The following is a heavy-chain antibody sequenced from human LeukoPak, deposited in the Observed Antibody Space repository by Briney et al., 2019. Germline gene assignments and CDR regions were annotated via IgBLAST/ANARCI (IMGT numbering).Heavy chain of an antibody. CDR1: GGSISSSSYY. CDR3: ARVISPAAWYGGQYNWFDP. CDR2: IYYSGST. Sequence: PSETLSLTCTVSGGSISSSSYYWSWIRQPPGKGLEWIGYIYYSGSTNYNPSLKSRVTVSVDTSKNQFSLKLSSVTAADTAVYYCARVISPAAWYGGQYNWFDPWGQGTLVTVSS. J-gene: IGHJ5*02. D-gene: IGHD2-2*01. V-gene: IGHV4-61*01.